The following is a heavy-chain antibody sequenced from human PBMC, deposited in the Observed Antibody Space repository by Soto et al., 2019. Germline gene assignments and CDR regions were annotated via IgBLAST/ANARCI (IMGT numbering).Heavy chain of an antibody. J-gene: IGHJ3*02. Sequence: QVQLVQSGAEVKKPGSSVKVSCKASGGTFSSYAISWVRQAPGQGIEWMGGIMPIFGTANYAQKFQGRGTITADKSTSTAYIELRSLRSEDTAVYYCARGSRRRYYDPSGKKRPYDAFDIWGQGAKVNLSS. CDR1: GGTFSSYA. D-gene: IGHD3-22*01. V-gene: IGHV1-69*06. CDR2: IMPIFGTA. CDR3: ARGSRRRYYDPSGKKRPYDAFDI.